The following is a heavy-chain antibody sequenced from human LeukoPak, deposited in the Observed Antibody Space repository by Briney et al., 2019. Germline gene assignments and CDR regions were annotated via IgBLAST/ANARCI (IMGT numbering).Heavy chain of an antibody. V-gene: IGHV1-46*01. CDR1: GYTFTSYY. D-gene: IGHD5-24*01. CDR2: INPSGGGT. Sequence: ASVKVSCKASGYTFTSYYMHWVRQAPGQGLEWMGIINPSGGGTSYAQKFQGRVTMTRDTSTSTVYMELSSLRSEDTAVYYCARDSWGPDGYNSYYFDYWGQGTLVTVSS. CDR3: ARDSWGPDGYNSYYFDY. J-gene: IGHJ4*02.